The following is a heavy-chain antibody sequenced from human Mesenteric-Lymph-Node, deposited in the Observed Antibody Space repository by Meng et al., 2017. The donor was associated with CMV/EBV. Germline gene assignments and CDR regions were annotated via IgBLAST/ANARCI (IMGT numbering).Heavy chain of an antibody. CDR1: GYTFTGYY. Sequence: ASVKVSCKASGYTFTGYYMHWVRQAPGQGLEWMGWINPNSGGTNYAQKFQGRVTMTRDTSISTAYMELSRLRSDDTAVYYCARGNIVVVPAAKVPGWFDPWGQGTLVTVSS. D-gene: IGHD2-2*01. CDR2: INPNSGGT. CDR3: ARGNIVVVPAAKVPGWFDP. J-gene: IGHJ5*02. V-gene: IGHV1-2*02.